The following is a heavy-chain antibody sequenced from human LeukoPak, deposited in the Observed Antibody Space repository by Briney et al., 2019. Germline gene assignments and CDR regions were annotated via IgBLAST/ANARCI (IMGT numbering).Heavy chain of an antibody. CDR2: ISSSSSYI. CDR3: ARALHNDSSGYLSGCFDY. Sequence: GGPLRLSCAASGFTFSSYSMNWVRQAPGKGLEWVSSISSSSSYIYYADSVKGRFTISRDNGKNSLYLQMNSLRAEDTAVYYCARALHNDSSGYLSGCFDYWGQGTLVTVSS. D-gene: IGHD3-22*01. CDR1: GFTFSSYS. V-gene: IGHV3-21*01. J-gene: IGHJ4*02.